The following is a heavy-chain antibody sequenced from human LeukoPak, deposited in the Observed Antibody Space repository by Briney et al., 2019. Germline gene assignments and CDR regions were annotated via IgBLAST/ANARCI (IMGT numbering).Heavy chain of an antibody. Sequence: SETLSLTCAAYGGSFSGYYWSWIRQPPGKGLEWIGEINHSGSTNYNPSLKSRVTISVDTSKNQFSLKLSSVTAADTAVYYCARGSGNWNYRWFDPWGQGTLVTVSS. J-gene: IGHJ5*02. CDR2: INHSGST. D-gene: IGHD1-7*01. CDR3: ARGSGNWNYRWFDP. V-gene: IGHV4-34*01. CDR1: GGSFSGYY.